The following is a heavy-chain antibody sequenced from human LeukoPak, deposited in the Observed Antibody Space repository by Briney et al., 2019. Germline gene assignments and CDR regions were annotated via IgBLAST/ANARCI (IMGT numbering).Heavy chain of an antibody. CDR1: GASVSSGGYY. Sequence: SETLSLTCTVSGASVSSGGYYRSWIRQPPGKGLEWIGYIYYSGSTNYNPSLKSRVTISVDTSKNQFSLKLSSVTAADTAVYYCAREIGSGYDYYGMDVWGQGTTVTVSS. CDR2: IYYSGST. J-gene: IGHJ6*02. V-gene: IGHV4-61*08. D-gene: IGHD2-15*01. CDR3: AREIGSGYDYYGMDV.